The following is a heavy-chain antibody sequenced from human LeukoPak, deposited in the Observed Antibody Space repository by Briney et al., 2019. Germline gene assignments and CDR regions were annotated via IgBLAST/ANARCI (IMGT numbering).Heavy chain of an antibody. D-gene: IGHD4-23*01. V-gene: IGHV7-4-1*02. CDR2: INTNTGNP. CDR3: ARTLSGGNYVFFDFDY. Sequence: ASVTVSCKASGYTFTSYAMNWVRQAPGQGLEWMGWINTNTGNPTYAQGFTGRFVFSLDTSVSTAYLQISSLKAEDTAVYYCARTLSGGNYVFFDFDYWGQGTLVTVSS. CDR1: GYTFTSYA. J-gene: IGHJ4*02.